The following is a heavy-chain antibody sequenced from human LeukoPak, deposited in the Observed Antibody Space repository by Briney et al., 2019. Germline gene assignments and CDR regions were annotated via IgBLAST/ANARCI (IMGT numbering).Heavy chain of an antibody. Sequence: AETLSLTCSVSGGSLSSHYWSWIRQPPGKGLELIGHIHDTGSTFYNPSLRGRVTISLDTCNNQFSLKLTSMTAPDTAAYYCARSSSGCSTSSCYLTYWGQGTLVTVSS. CDR3: ARSSSGCSTSSCYLTY. D-gene: IGHD2-2*01. V-gene: IGHV4-59*11. CDR2: IHDTGST. J-gene: IGHJ4*02. CDR1: GGSLSSHY.